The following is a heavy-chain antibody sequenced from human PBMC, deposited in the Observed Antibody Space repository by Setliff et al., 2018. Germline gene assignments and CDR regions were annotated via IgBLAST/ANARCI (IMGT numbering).Heavy chain of an antibody. CDR2: FDPEDGET. CDR3: ARDGGGDSDAFDI. J-gene: IGHJ3*02. V-gene: IGHV1-24*01. D-gene: IGHD3-16*01. CDR1: GYTLTELS. Sequence: ASVKVSCKVSGYTLTELSMHWVRQAPGKGLEWMGGFDPEDGETIYAQKFQGRVTMTRNTSISTAYMELSRLRSDDTAVYFCARDGGGDSDAFDIWGQGTMVTVSS.